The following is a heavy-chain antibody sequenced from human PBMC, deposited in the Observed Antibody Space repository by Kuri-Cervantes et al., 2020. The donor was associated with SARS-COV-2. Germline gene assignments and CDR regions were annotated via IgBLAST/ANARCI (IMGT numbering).Heavy chain of an antibody. CDR3: ARGVGAAVAGTLITIYYYYGMDV. D-gene: IGHD6-19*01. J-gene: IGHJ6*02. Sequence: SETLSLTCTVSGGSISSYHWSWIRQPPGKGLEWIGYIYYSGSTNYNPSLKSRVTISVDTSKNQFSLKLSSVTAADTAVYYCARGVGAAVAGTLITIYYYYGMDVWGQGTTVTVSS. V-gene: IGHV4-59*12. CDR1: GGSISSYH. CDR2: IYYSGST.